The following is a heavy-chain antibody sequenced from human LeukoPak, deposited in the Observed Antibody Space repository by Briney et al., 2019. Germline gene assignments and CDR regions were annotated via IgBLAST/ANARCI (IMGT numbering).Heavy chain of an antibody. CDR1: GFTFSSYA. D-gene: IGHD6-19*01. CDR2: ISYDGSNK. J-gene: IGHJ4*02. V-gene: IGHV3-30-3*01. CDR3: AKVFVGKQWLTPLDY. Sequence: PGGSLRLSCAASGFTFSSYAMHWVRQAPGKGLEWVAVISYDGSNKYYADSVKGRFTISRDNSKNALYLQMNSLRAEDTAVYYCAKVFVGKQWLTPLDYWGQGTLVTVSS.